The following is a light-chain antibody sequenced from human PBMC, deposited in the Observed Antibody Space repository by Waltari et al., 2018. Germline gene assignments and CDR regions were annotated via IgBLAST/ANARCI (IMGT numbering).Light chain of an antibody. J-gene: IGLJ2*01. V-gene: IGLV1-44*01. CDR2: NNH. CDR1: TSNIGSNA. Sequence: QSVLTQPPSASGTPGQRVTISCSGSTSNIGSNAVNWYQQLPGTAPKLLIYNNHPRPSAVPDRFSGSKSGTSASLAISGLQSEDEADYYCAAWDGSLDGVVFGGGTMLTVL. CDR3: AAWDGSLDGVV.